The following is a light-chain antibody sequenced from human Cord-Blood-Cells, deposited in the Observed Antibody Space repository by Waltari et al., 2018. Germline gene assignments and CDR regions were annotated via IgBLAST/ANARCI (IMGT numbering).Light chain of an antibody. CDR2: DAS. V-gene: IGKV3D-20*01. Sequence: EIVLTQSPATLPLSPGERATLSCGASQSVISSYLAWYQQKPGLAPRLLIYDASSRATGIPDMFSGSWSGTDFTLTISILEPEDFAVYYCQQYGSSPFGGGTKVEIK. J-gene: IGKJ4*01. CDR3: QQYGSSP. CDR1: QSVISSY.